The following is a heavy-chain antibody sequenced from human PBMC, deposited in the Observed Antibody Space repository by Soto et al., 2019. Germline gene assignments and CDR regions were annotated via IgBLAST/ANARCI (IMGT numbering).Heavy chain of an antibody. J-gene: IGHJ3*02. D-gene: IGHD6-19*01. CDR2: ISAYNGNT. CDR3: ARDHPIAVNAWEDAFDI. CDR1: CYTFTSYG. Sequence: ASVKVSCKASCYTFTSYGISWVRQAPGQGLEWMGWISAYNGNTNYAQKLQGRVTMTTDTSTSTAYMELRSLRSDDTAVYYCARDHPIAVNAWEDAFDIWGQGTMVTVSS. V-gene: IGHV1-18*01.